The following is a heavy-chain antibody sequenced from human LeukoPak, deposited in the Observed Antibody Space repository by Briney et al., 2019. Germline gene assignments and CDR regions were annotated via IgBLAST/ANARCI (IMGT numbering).Heavy chain of an antibody. J-gene: IGHJ1*01. Sequence: HSGGSLRLSCAASGFTFSSYAMSWVRQAPGKGLEWVSAISGSGGSTYYADSVKGRFTISRDNSKNTLYLQMNSLRAEDTAVYYCAKDSYCGGDCQLSDGYFQHWGQGTLVTVSS. V-gene: IGHV3-23*01. CDR3: AKDSYCGGDCQLSDGYFQH. D-gene: IGHD2-21*02. CDR1: GFTFSSYA. CDR2: ISGSGGST.